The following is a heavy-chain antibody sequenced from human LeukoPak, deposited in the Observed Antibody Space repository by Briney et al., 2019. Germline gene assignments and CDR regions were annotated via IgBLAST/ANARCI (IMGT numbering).Heavy chain of an antibody. D-gene: IGHD5/OR15-5a*01. V-gene: IGHV3-48*01. CDR3: AREDNRGVYDDGFDI. CDR2: ISSSSSTI. J-gene: IGHJ3*02. Sequence: GGSLRLSCAASGFTFSSYSMNWVRQAPGKGLEWVSYISSSSSTIYYADSVKGRFTISRDNAKNSLYLQMNSLRAEDTAVYYCAREDNRGVYDDGFDIWGQGTMVTVSS. CDR1: GFTFSSYS.